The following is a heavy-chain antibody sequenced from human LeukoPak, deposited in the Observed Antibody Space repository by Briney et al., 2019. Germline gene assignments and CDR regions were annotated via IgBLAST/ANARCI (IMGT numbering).Heavy chain of an antibody. Sequence: PFETLSLTCTVSGGSIGNFFWSWIRQSPGEGLEWIGFIYENGRTSYNPSLKSRVTISVDMSKNQFSLRLTSMTAADTAVYYCARDWELGHWGRGILVTVTS. CDR1: GGSIGNFF. CDR2: IYENGRT. J-gene: IGHJ4*02. CDR3: ARDWELGH. D-gene: IGHD1-26*01. V-gene: IGHV4-59*01.